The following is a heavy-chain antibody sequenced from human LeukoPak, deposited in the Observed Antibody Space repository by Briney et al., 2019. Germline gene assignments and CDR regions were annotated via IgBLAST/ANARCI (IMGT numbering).Heavy chain of an antibody. CDR3: ARGLGGDQGYFDL. J-gene: IGHJ2*01. CDR1: GFIFDDYA. Sequence: GGSLRLSRAASGFIFDDYAMHWVRQAPGKGLGWVSGISWNSGSLAYADSVKGRFTISRDNAKNSLYLQMNSLRTEDTALYYCARGLGGDQGYFDLWGRGTLATVSS. D-gene: IGHD3-10*01. V-gene: IGHV3-9*01. CDR2: ISWNSGSL.